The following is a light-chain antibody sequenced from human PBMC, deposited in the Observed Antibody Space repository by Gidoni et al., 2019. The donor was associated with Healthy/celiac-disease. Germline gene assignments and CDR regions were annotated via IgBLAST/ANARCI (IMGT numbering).Light chain of an antibody. CDR1: QSVSSN. J-gene: IGKJ3*01. CDR2: GAS. V-gene: IGKV3-15*01. Sequence: EIVMTQSPATLSVSPGERATLSCRASQSVSSNLAWYQQKPGQAPRLLIYGASTRATGIPARFSGSGSGTEFTFTISSLQSEDFAVYYCQQYNNFLTFGPGTKVDIK. CDR3: QQYNNFLT.